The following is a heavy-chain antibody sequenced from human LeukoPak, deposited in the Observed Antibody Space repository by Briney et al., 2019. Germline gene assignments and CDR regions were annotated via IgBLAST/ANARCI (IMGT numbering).Heavy chain of an antibody. J-gene: IGHJ4*02. Sequence: GGSLRLSCAASGFTFSSYAVHWVRQAPGKGLEWVAVISYDGSNKYYADSVKGRFTISRDNSKNTLYLQMNSLRAEDTAVYYCARAPRTTVTHSIDYWGQGTLVTVSS. CDR2: ISYDGSNK. V-gene: IGHV3-30-3*01. CDR3: ARAPRTTVTHSIDY. CDR1: GFTFSSYA. D-gene: IGHD4-17*01.